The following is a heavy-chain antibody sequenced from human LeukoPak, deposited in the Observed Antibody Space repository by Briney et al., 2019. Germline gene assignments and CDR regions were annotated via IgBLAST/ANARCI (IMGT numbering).Heavy chain of an antibody. J-gene: IGHJ6*02. D-gene: IGHD1-26*01. V-gene: IGHV3-23*01. CDR1: GFTFSSYA. CDR2: ISGSGGST. Sequence: GGSLRFSCAASGFTFSSYAMSWVRQAPGKGLEWVSAISGSGGSTYYADSVKGRFTISRDNSKNTLYLQMNSLRAEDTAVYYCAKRGDSGSYHYYYYGMDVWGQGTTVTVSS. CDR3: AKRGDSGSYHYYYYGMDV.